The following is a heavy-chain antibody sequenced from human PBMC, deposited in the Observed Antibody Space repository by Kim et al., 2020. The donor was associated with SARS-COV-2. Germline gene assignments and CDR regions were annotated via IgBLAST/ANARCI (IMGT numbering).Heavy chain of an antibody. CDR2: MSSTGTTI. CDR3: ARDGANYDYFDY. V-gene: IGHV3-11*01. J-gene: IGHJ4*02. D-gene: IGHD1-7*01. Sequence: GGSLRLSCAASGFSFSDSFMSWIRQAPGKGLEWVSYMSSTGTTIYYADSVKGRFTISRDDAKNSLYLQMNSLRAEDTAVYYCARDGANYDYFDYWGQGTL. CDR1: GFSFSDSF.